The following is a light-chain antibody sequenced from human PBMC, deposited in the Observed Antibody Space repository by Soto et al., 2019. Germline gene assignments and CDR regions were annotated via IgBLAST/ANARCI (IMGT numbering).Light chain of an antibody. CDR2: DVS. V-gene: IGLV2-14*01. CDR3: SSYTTSSTNVV. J-gene: IGLJ2*01. CDR1: SSDVGSYNY. Sequence: QSALTQPASVSGSPGQSITISCTGTSSDVGSYNYVSWYQQYPGKAPKLMIYDVSNRPSGVSYRFSGSKSGNTASLTISGLQAEDEAEYYCSSYTTSSTNVVFGGGTKLTVL.